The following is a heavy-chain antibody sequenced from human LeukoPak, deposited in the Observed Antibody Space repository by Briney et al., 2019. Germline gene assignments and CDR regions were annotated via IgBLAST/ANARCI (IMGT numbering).Heavy chain of an antibody. J-gene: IGHJ4*02. V-gene: IGHV3-30-3*01. CDR2: ISYDGSNK. Sequence: PGGSLRLSCAASGFTFSSYAMHWVRQAPGKGLEWVAVISYDGSNKYYADSVKGRFTISRDNSKNTLYLQMNSLRAEDTAVYYCARDGACGGDCYPPYYFDYWGQGTLVTVSS. CDR1: GFTFSSYA. D-gene: IGHD2-21*02. CDR3: ARDGACGGDCYPPYYFDY.